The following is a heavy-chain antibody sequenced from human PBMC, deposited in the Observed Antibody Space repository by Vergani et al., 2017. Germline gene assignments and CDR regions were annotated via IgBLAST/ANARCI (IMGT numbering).Heavy chain of an antibody. CDR3: AKDLVGDYYYGMDV. Sequence: EVQLVESGGGLVQPGGSLRLSCAASGFTFSNFAMNWVRQAPGKGLEWVSTIRGSGSDTYYTDSVKGRFTVSRDNSKNTLYLQMNSLRVEDTAIYYCAKDLVGDYYYGMDVWGQGTTVTVS. J-gene: IGHJ6*02. V-gene: IGHV3-23*04. CDR2: IRGSGSDT. D-gene: IGHD1-26*01. CDR1: GFTFSNFA.